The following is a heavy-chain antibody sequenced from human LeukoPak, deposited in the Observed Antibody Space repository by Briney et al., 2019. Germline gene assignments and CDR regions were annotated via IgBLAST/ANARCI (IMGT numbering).Heavy chain of an antibody. D-gene: IGHD3-22*01. CDR2: IYSGGST. CDR1: GFTFSSYA. Sequence: PGGSLRLSCAASGFTFSSYAMSWVRQAPGKGLEWVSVIYSGGSTYYADSVKGRFTISRDNSKNTLYLQMNSLRAEDTAVYYCARGWTYDSSGYYYGFDYWGQGTLVTVSS. V-gene: IGHV3-53*01. CDR3: ARGWTYDSSGYYYGFDY. J-gene: IGHJ4*02.